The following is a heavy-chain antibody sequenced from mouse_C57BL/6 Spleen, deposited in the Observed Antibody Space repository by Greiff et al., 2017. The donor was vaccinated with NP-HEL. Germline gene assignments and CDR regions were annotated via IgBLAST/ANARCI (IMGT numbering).Heavy chain of an antibody. Sequence: QVQLQQSGAELVKPGASVKISCKASGYAFSSYWMNWVKQRPGKGLEWIGQIHPGDGDTNYNGKFKGKATLTADKSSSTAYMQLSSLTSEDSAVYFCAREGVSDYFDYWGQGTTLTVSS. J-gene: IGHJ2*01. CDR1: GYAFSSYW. CDR2: IHPGDGDT. D-gene: IGHD2-12*01. CDR3: AREGVSDYFDY. V-gene: IGHV1-80*01.